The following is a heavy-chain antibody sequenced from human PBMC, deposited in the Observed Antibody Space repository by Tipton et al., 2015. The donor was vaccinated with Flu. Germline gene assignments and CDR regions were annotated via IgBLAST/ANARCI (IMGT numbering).Heavy chain of an antibody. CDR2: IYPSGST. V-gene: IGHV4-61*02. Sequence: TLSLTCTVSGGSSTSGSYYWSWIRQPAGKGLEWIGRIYPSGSTNYNPSLRSRVTISVDTSKNQFSLTLSSVTAADTAVYYRARRYNSGYDYWSQGTLVTVSS. CDR1: GGSSTSGSYY. CDR3: ARRYNSGYDY. D-gene: IGHD6-25*01. J-gene: IGHJ4*02.